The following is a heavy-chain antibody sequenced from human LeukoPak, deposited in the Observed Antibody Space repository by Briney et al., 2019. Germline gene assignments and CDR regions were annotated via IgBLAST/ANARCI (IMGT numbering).Heavy chain of an antibody. J-gene: IGHJ3*02. CDR1: GYSFTSYW. CDR2: IYPGDSDT. CDR3: ARASIAAAGRPEAHAFDI. Sequence: GESLKISCKGSGYSFTSYWIGWVRQMPGKGLEWMGIIYPGDSDTRYSPSFQGQVTISADKSISTAYLQWSSLKASDTAMYYCARASIAAAGRPEAHAFDIWGQGTMVTVSS. D-gene: IGHD6-13*01. V-gene: IGHV5-51*01.